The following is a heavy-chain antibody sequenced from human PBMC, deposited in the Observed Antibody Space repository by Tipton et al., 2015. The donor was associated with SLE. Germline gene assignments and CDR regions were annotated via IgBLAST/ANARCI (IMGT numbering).Heavy chain of an antibody. Sequence: TLSLTCTVSGGSISSYYWSWIQQPPGKGLEWIGYIYYSGSTNYNPSLKSRVTISVDTSKNQFSLKLSSVTAADTAVYYCARDPAPYSSPSEYFDLWGRGTLVTVSS. J-gene: IGHJ2*01. CDR3: ARDPAPYSSPSEYFDL. V-gene: IGHV4-59*01. CDR1: GGSISSYY. D-gene: IGHD6-6*01. CDR2: IYYSGST.